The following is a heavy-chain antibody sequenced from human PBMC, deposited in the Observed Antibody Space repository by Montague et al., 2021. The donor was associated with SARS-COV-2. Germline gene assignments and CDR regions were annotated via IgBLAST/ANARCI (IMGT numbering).Heavy chain of an antibody. CDR1: GFTLSSYA. D-gene: IGHD1-26*01. CDR2: ISYDGSNK. CDR3: ARDLVGATFLDY. V-gene: IGHV3-30-3*01. Sequence: SLRLSCAASGFTLSSYAMHWVRQAPGKGLEWVAVISYDGSNKYYADSVKGRFTISRDNSKNTLYLQMNSLRAEDTAVYYCARDLVGATFLDYWGQGTLVTVSS. J-gene: IGHJ4*02.